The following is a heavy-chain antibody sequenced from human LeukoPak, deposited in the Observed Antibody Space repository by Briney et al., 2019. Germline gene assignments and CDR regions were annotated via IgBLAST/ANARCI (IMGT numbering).Heavy chain of an antibody. CDR2: ISSDGSQQ. Sequence: GESLKISCAASGFTFSSFGMHWVRQAPGKGLEWVAIISSDGSQQYYSDSVKGRFSISRDNSKNTLYLQMNSLRAEDTATYFCVKEVVTTRYNFDYWGQGTLVTVSS. CDR1: GFTFSSFG. D-gene: IGHD2/OR15-2a*01. J-gene: IGHJ4*02. V-gene: IGHV3-30*18. CDR3: VKEVVTTRYNFDY.